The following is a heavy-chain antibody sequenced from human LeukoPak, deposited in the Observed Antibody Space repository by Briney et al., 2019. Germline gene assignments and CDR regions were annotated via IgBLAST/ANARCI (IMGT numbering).Heavy chain of an antibody. CDR3: AKSTGYSSGWFDY. Sequence: GGSLRLSCAASGSAFSDYVMHWVRQAPGKGLEWVAVISYDGSNKYYADSVKGRFTISRDNSKNTGYLQMNSLRGDDTAVYYCAKSTGYSSGWFDYWGQGTLVTVSS. V-gene: IGHV3-30*18. CDR1: GSAFSDYV. D-gene: IGHD6-19*01. J-gene: IGHJ4*02. CDR2: ISYDGSNK.